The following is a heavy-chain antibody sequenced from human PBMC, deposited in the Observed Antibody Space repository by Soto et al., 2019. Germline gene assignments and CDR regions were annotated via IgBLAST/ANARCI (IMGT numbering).Heavy chain of an antibody. CDR2: VSASGDT. CDR1: GFTFSNYA. D-gene: IGHD6-19*01. CDR3: PKPGSWQWRCCADFGV. Sequence: EVQLLESGGGLVQPGGSLRLSCAASGFTFSNYAMTWVRQAPGKGLEWVSSVSASGDTYYADSGMRPFMNSRDNSKSTLSLQTSRLRTDDTAVYYCPKPGSWQWRCCADFGVWGRGAMVTVSS. V-gene: IGHV3-23*01. J-gene: IGHJ3*01.